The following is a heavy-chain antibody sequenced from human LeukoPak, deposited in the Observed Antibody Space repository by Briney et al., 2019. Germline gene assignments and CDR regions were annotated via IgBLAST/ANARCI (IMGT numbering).Heavy chain of an antibody. CDR1: GFTVSSSY. CDR3: AKDLSPYGSGSYLY. J-gene: IGHJ4*02. Sequence: GGSLRLSCAASGFTVSSSYMSWVRQAPGKGLEWVSAISGSGGSTYYADSVKGRFTISRDNSKNTLYLQMNSLRAEDTAVYYCAKDLSPYGSGSYLYWGQGTLVTVSS. CDR2: ISGSGGST. V-gene: IGHV3-23*01. D-gene: IGHD3-10*01.